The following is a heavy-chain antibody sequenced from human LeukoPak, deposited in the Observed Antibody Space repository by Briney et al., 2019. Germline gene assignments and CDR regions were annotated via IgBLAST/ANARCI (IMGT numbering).Heavy chain of an antibody. J-gene: IGHJ4*02. CDR3: ATASVVRGVMGY. Sequence: ASVKVSCKASGYSFTDYYMHWVRQAPGQGLEWMGWINPKSGGTIYAQKFQGRVTMTEDTSTDTAYMELSSLRSEDTAVYYCATASVVRGVMGYWGQGTLVTVSS. CDR1: GYSFTDYY. CDR2: INPKSGGT. D-gene: IGHD3-10*01. V-gene: IGHV1-2*02.